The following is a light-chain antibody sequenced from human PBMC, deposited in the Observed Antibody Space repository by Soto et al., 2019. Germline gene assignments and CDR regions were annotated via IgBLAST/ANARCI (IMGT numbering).Light chain of an antibody. CDR2: EVS. V-gene: IGLV2-14*01. CDR3: SSYTTTNTVI. CDR1: SSDVGSDKY. Sequence: QSVLTQPASVSGSPGQSITISCTGTSSDVGSDKYVSWYQQHPGKVPKLLIYEVSDRHSGVSDRFSGSKSGNTASLTISGLQAEDEADYYCSSYTTTNTVIFGGGTKVTVL. J-gene: IGLJ2*01.